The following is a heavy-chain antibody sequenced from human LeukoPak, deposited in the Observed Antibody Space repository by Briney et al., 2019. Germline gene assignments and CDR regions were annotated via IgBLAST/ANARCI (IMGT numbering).Heavy chain of an antibody. CDR3: ARGGGYASPIGY. D-gene: IGHD5-12*01. CDR1: GGSISTYY. Sequence: SETLSLTCTLSGGSISTYYCSWIRQPPGKGLEWIGYIYHSGSTNYNPSLKSRVTISVDTSKNQFSLKLSSVTAADTAVYYCARGGGYASPIGYWGQGALVTVSS. V-gene: IGHV4-59*01. J-gene: IGHJ4*02. CDR2: IYHSGST.